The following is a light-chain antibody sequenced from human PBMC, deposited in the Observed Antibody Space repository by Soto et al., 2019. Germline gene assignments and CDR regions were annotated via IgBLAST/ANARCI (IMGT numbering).Light chain of an antibody. V-gene: IGKV1-5*01. CDR1: QCTSSW. CDR3: QQYSSYGA. CDR2: DAS. J-gene: IGKJ1*01. Sequence: GDRVTITCRASQCTSSWLAWYQQKPGKAPNLLIYDASTLVSGVPSRFSGSGYGTEFTFTIRSLQPDDVATYCCQQYSSYGAFGQGTKVDIK.